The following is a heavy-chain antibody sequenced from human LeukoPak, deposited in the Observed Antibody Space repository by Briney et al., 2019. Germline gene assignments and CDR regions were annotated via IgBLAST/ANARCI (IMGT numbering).Heavy chain of an antibody. CDR3: AKQRRTLDPMGDDAFNI. CDR2: ISYDGSNK. V-gene: IGHV3-30*18. CDR1: GFSFSSYG. Sequence: GGSLRLSCAASGFSFSSYGMHWVRQAPGKGLEWVTVISYDGSNKYYADSVKGRFTISRDNSKNTLYLQMNSLRAEDTAVYYCAKQRRTLDPMGDDAFNIWGQGTMVTVSS. J-gene: IGHJ3*02. D-gene: IGHD3-16*01.